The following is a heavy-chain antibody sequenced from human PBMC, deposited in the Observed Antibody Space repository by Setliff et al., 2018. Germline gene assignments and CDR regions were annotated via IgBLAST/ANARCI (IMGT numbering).Heavy chain of an antibody. V-gene: IGHV4-39*07. D-gene: IGHD6-19*01. J-gene: IGHJ6*02. CDR2: IYYSGST. CDR1: GGSISSSSYY. CDR3: ARVSQYSSGWYYYYYYGMDV. Sequence: KSSEILSLTCTVSGGSISSSSYYWGWIRQPPGKGLEWIGSIYYSGSTYYNPSLKSRVTISVDTSKNQFSLKLSSVTAADTAVYYCARVSQYSSGWYYYYYYGMDVWGQGTTVTVSS.